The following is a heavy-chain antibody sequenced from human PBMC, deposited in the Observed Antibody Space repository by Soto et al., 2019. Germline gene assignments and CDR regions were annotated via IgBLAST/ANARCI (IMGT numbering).Heavy chain of an antibody. J-gene: IGHJ4*02. V-gene: IGHV1-69*01. D-gene: IGHD1-26*01. CDR3: AIDGGRHSGGIDY. Sequence: QVQLVQSGAEVKKPGSSVQGSCKASGGTFSSYSINWVRQAPGQGLEWMGEIISIFGTANYAQKFQGRVTITADESTSTAYMELSSLRSEDTAVYYCAIDGGRHSGGIDYWGQGTLVTVSS. CDR1: GGTFSSYS. CDR2: IISIFGTA.